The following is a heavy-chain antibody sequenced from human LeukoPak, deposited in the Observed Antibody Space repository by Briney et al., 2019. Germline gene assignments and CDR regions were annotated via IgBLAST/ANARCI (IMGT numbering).Heavy chain of an antibody. J-gene: IGHJ4*02. D-gene: IGHD4-17*01. Sequence: GGSLRLSCAASGFTFSSYSMNWVRQAPGQGLEWVSTVSGSGGSTLYADSVKGRFTISRDNSKDTLYLQMNSLRAEDTAVYYCAKRTTVTLYYFDYWGQGTLVTVSS. CDR1: GFTFSSYS. V-gene: IGHV3-23*01. CDR2: VSGSGGST. CDR3: AKRTTVTLYYFDY.